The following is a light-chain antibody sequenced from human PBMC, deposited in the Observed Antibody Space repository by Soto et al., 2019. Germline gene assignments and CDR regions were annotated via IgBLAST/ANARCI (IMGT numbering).Light chain of an antibody. J-gene: IGKJ3*01. V-gene: IGKV3-20*01. CDR3: QQYGSSYT. Sequence: EIVLTQSPGTLSLSPGERATLSCRASQSVNNNYLAWYQQKPGQPPRLLIYGASSRAIGIPDRFRGGGSGTDFTLTISRLEPEDFAVYYCQQYGSSYTFGPGTKVDIK. CDR1: QSVNNNY. CDR2: GAS.